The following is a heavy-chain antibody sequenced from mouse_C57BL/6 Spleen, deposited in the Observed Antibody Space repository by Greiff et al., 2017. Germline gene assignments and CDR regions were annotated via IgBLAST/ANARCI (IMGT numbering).Heavy chain of an antibody. CDR2: ISSGGDYI. CDR1: GFTFSSYA. V-gene: IGHV5-9-1*02. D-gene: IGHD1-1*01. J-gene: IGHJ4*01. CDR3: TREGTTVVDYYAMDY. Sequence: EVKLMESGEGLVKPGGSLKLSCAASGFTFSSYAMSWVRQTPEKRLEWVAYISSGGDYIYYADTVKGRFTISRDNARNTLYLQMSSLKSEDTAMYYCTREGTTVVDYYAMDYWGQGTSVTVSS.